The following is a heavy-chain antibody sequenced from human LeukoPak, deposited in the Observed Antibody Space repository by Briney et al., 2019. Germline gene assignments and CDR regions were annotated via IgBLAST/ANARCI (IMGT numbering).Heavy chain of an antibody. CDR1: GFTFSSYA. Sequence: GGSLRLSCAASGFTFSSYAISWVRQAPGKGLEWDSAISGSGGSTYYADSVKGRFTISRDNSKNTLYLQMNSLRAEDTAVYQCAKGRYYHDNSDAFEIWGQGTMVTVSS. J-gene: IGHJ3*02. V-gene: IGHV3-23*01. CDR3: AKGRYYHDNSDAFEI. CDR2: ISGSGGST. D-gene: IGHD3-22*01.